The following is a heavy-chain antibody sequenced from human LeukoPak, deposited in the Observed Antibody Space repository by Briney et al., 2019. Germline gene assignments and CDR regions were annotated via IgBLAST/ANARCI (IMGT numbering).Heavy chain of an antibody. V-gene: IGHV3-64*01. CDR3: ARVLVGLYYDFWSGPYDY. CDR2: ISSNGGST. J-gene: IGHJ4*02. CDR1: GFTFSSYA. D-gene: IGHD3-3*01. Sequence: GGSLRLSCAASGFTFSSYAMHWVRQAPGKGLEYVSAISSNGGSTYYANSVKGRFTISRDNSKNTLYLQMGSLRAEDMAVYYCARVLVGLYYDFWSGPYDYWGQGTLVTVSS.